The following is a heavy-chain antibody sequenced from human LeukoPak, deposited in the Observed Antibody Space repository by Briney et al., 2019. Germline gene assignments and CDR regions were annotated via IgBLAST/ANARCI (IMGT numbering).Heavy chain of an antibody. D-gene: IGHD5-18*01. CDR1: GGSFSGYY. CDR2: INHSGST. J-gene: IGHJ4*02. CDR3: ARSSGYSYGRHFDY. V-gene: IGHV4-34*01. Sequence: SETLSLTCAVYGGSFSGYYWSWIRQPPGKGLEWIGEINHSGSTNYNPSLKSRVTISVDTSKSQFSLKLSSVTAADTAVYYCARSSGYSYGRHFDYWGQGTLVTVSS.